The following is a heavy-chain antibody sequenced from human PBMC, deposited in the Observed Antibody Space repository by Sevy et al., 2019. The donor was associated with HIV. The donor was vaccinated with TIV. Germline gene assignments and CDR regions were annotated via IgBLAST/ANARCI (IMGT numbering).Heavy chain of an antibody. CDR2: ISGIGTPI. CDR1: ELGFSSHS. V-gene: IGHV3-48*02. CDR3: ARDLHWAFDQ. Sequence: GGSLRLSCTYSELGFSSHSFNWVRQAPGKGLEWISYISGIGTPISYLDSLRGRFTISRDNAKNSLFLQMNNLRDDDFYFYYGARDLHWAFDQWGQGTLVTVSS. J-gene: IGHJ4*02. D-gene: IGHD7-27*01.